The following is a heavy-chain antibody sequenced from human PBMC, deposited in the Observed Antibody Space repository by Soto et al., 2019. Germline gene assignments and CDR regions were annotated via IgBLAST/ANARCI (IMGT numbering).Heavy chain of an antibody. D-gene: IGHD6-19*01. CDR1: GFTFNTYG. CDR2: ISARGDKT. Sequence: EVQLLESGGDLVQPGGSLRISCAASGFTFNTYGMSWVRQAPGKGLEWLAAISARGDKTYYADSVKGRFTISRDNSKNTLYLQMNSLMAEHTAVYFCAKDWGSGWFRSYFDSWGQGTLVTVYS. J-gene: IGHJ4*02. V-gene: IGHV3-23*01. CDR3: AKDWGSGWFRSYFDS.